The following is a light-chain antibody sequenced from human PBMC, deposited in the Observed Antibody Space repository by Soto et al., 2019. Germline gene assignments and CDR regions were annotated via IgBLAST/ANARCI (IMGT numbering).Light chain of an antibody. CDR1: RNDVGNYNL. J-gene: IGLJ1*01. CDR3: CSYTGATTAYV. CDR2: EDS. V-gene: IGLV2-23*01. Sequence: SALTQPASVSGSPGQSITVSCTGSRNDVGNYNLVSWYQQSPGKAPKLLIYEDSKRPSGVSNRFSGSKSGDTASLTISGLQTEDEADYYCCSYTGATTAYVFGTGTKVTVL.